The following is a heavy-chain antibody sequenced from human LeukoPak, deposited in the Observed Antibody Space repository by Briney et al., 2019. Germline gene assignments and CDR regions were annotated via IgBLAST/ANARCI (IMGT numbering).Heavy chain of an antibody. D-gene: IGHD3-16*01. CDR2: ISYDGSNK. CDR3: ARARLGYFDY. J-gene: IGHJ4*02. Sequence: GSLRLSCAASGFTFSSYAMHWVRQAPGKGLEWVAVISYDGSNKYYADSVKGRFTISRDNSKNTLYLQMNSLRAEDTAVYYCARARLGYFDYWGQGTLVTVSS. CDR1: GFTFSSYA. V-gene: IGHV3-30*01.